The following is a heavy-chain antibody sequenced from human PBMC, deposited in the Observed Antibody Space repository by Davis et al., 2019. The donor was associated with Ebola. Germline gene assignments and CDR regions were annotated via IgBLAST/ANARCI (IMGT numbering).Heavy chain of an antibody. Sequence: HTGGSLRLSCAASGFTFSSYWMHWVRQAPGKGLVWVSRINSDGSSTRYADSVKGRFTISRDNAKNTLYLQMNSLRAEDTAVYYCARDETYYDFWSGYRVYYFDYWGQGTLVTVSS. V-gene: IGHV3-74*01. J-gene: IGHJ4*02. CDR3: ARDETYYDFWSGYRVYYFDY. CDR2: INSDGSST. CDR1: GFTFSSYW. D-gene: IGHD3-3*01.